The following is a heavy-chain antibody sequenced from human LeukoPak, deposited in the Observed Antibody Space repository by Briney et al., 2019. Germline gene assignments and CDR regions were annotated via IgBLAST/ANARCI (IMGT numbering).Heavy chain of an antibody. CDR2: ISGSGGST. D-gene: IGHD1-26*01. CDR3: AKAAVGGSYPGLTLGLIDY. V-gene: IGHV3-23*01. J-gene: IGHJ4*02. Sequence: PGGSLRLSCAASGFTFSSYGMSWVRQAPGKGLEWVSAISGSGGSTYYADSVKGRFTISRDNSKNTLYLQMNSLRAEDTAVYYCAKAAVGGSYPGLTLGLIDYWGQGTLVTVSS. CDR1: GFTFSSYG.